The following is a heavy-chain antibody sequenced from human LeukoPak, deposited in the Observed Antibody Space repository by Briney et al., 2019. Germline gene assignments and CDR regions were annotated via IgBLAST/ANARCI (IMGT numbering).Heavy chain of an antibody. CDR3: AELGITMIGGV. CDR1: GFTFSRYE. Sequence: GGSLRLSCAASGFTFSRYEMNWVRQAPGKGREWVSYISSSGSTIYYADSVKGRFTIYRDNAKNSLYLQMNSLRAEDTAVYYCAELGITMIGGVWGKGTTVTISS. CDR2: ISSSGSTI. D-gene: IGHD3-10*02. V-gene: IGHV3-48*03. J-gene: IGHJ6*04.